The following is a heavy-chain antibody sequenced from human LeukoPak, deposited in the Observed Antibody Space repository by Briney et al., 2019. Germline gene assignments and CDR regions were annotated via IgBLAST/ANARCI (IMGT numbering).Heavy chain of an antibody. J-gene: IGHJ5*02. V-gene: IGHV4-34*01. CDR2: INHSGST. D-gene: IGHD2-2*02. CDR3: ARRSPSPDIVVVPAAIRSTNWFDP. CDR1: GGSFSGYY. Sequence: SETLSLTCAVYGGSFSGYYWSWIRQPPGKGLEWIGEINHSGSTNYNPSLKSRVTISVDTSKNQFSLKLSSVTAADTAVYYCARRSPSPDIVVVPAAIRSTNWFDPWGQGTLVTVSS.